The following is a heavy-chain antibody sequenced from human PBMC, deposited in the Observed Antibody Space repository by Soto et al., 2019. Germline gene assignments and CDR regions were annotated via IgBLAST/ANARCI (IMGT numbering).Heavy chain of an antibody. CDR1: GGSITTTGFYY. CDR2: IYNTGET. V-gene: IGHV4-39*01. Sequence: QLQLQESGPGLARPSETLSLTCTVSGGSITTTGFYYWGWFRQPPGKGLEWIGSIYNTGETAHNPSLRSRGTISVDTSKNQVSLKLTSVTAADTALYYCARRDLTSPPVWGQGTAVTVCS. D-gene: IGHD2-2*01. J-gene: IGHJ3*01. CDR3: ARRDLTSPPV.